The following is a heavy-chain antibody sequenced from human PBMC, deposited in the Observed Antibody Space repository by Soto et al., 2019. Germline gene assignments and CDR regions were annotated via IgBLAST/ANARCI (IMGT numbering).Heavy chain of an antibody. V-gene: IGHV1-69*13. J-gene: IGHJ6*02. CDR3: ARDIVVVPAAIGYYYYYGMDV. Sequence: SVKVSCKASGGTFRSYAISWVRQAPEQELEWMGGIIPIFGTANYAQKFQGRVTITADESTSTAYMELSSLRSEDTAVYYCARDIVVVPAAIGYYYYYGMDVWGQGTTVNVPS. CDR1: GGTFRSYA. CDR2: IIPIFGTA. D-gene: IGHD2-2*01.